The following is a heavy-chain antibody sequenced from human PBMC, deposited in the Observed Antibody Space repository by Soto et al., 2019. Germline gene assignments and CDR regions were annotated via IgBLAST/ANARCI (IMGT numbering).Heavy chain of an antibody. J-gene: IGHJ4*02. D-gene: IGHD3-10*01. V-gene: IGHV3-48*01. Sequence: EVQLVESGGGLVQPGGSLRLSCAASGFTFSSYSMNWVRQAPGKGLEWLSFISGSGTTIHYADSVKGRFTISRDNAKNSLHLQMNSLRAEDTAVYYCARDVAVREEYWGQGTLVTVSS. CDR3: ARDVAVREEY. CDR1: GFTFSSYS. CDR2: ISGSGTTI.